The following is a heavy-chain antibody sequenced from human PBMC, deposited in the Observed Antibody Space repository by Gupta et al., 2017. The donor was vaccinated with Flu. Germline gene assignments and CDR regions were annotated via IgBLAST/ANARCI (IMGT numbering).Heavy chain of an antibody. Sequence: VQLVESGGGLVQPGGSLRLSCAASGFTVISNYMSWVRQAPGKGLEWVSVIDSGGSTYYADSVKGRFTISRDNSKNTLYLQMNSLRAEDTAVYYCARDKDSSSRGYFDYWGQGTLVTVSS. J-gene: IGHJ4*02. CDR1: GFTVISNY. V-gene: IGHV3-66*02. D-gene: IGHD6-13*01. CDR3: ARDKDSSSRGYFDY. CDR2: IDSGGST.